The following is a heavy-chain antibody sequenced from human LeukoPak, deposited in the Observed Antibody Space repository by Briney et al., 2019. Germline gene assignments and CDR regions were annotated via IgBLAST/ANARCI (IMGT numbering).Heavy chain of an antibody. V-gene: IGHV1-46*01. D-gene: IGHD6-19*01. J-gene: IGHJ3*02. CDR1: GYTFTSYY. CDR2: INPGGGSI. Sequence: ASVKVSCKASGYTFTSYYMHWVRQAPGQGLEWMGIINPGGGSITYAQKFQGRVTMTRDTSTSTVYMELSSLRSDDTAVYYCAKGEPQWHEAFDIWGQGTMVTVSS. CDR3: AKGEPQWHEAFDI.